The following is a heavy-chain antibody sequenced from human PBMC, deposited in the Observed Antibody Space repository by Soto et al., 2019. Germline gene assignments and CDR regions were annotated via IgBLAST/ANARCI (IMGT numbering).Heavy chain of an antibody. D-gene: IGHD3-10*01. CDR1: GFTFSTYT. J-gene: IGHJ5*01. V-gene: IGHV3-21*01. CDR2: ISSGSSYI. CDR3: ARDILAGGAYPDS. Sequence: GGSLRLSCAASGFTFSTYTMNWVRQAPGKGLEWISSISSGSSYIYYAGSVKGRFTISRDNAKNSLFLQMNSLRADDTAVYYCARDILAGGAYPDSWGQGTKVTVSS.